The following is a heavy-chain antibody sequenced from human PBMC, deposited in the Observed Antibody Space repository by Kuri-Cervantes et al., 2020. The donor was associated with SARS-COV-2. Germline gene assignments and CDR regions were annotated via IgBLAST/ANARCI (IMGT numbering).Heavy chain of an antibody. D-gene: IGHD3-9*01. V-gene: IGHV4-34*01. CDR2: INHIGTA. CDR3: ARSKNFADATGHYRIAFDS. Sequence: ESLKISCDVLGGPLIGYYWNWVRRPPGKGLEWIGGINHIGTADDNPSLRGRVTMSVDTSKKRFSLKLRSLTAADAAVYYCARSKNFADATGHYRIAFDSWGQGILVTVSS. J-gene: IGHJ4*02. CDR1: GGPLIGYY.